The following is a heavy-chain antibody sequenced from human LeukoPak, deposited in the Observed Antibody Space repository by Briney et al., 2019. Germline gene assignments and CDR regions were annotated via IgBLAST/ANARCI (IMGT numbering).Heavy chain of an antibody. CDR1: GFTFSSYG. J-gene: IGHJ4*02. CDR3: APRLIVGALMDY. V-gene: IGHV3-30*02. Sequence: GGSLRLSCAASGFTFSSYGMHWVRQAPGKGLEWVAFIRYDGSNKYYADSVKGRFTISRDNSKNTLYLQMNSLRAEDTAVYYCAPRLIVGALMDYWGQGTLVTVSS. D-gene: IGHD1-26*01. CDR2: IRYDGSNK.